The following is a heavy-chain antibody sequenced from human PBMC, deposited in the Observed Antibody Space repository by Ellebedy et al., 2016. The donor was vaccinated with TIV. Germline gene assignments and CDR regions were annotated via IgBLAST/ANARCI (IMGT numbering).Heavy chain of an antibody. V-gene: IGHV3-7*01. CDR2: INQDGSEK. D-gene: IGHD2-2*01. CDR3: ARNPSIPVRFDF. CDR1: GLSFRRNW. Sequence: GESLKISCAASGLSFRRNWLTWVRQAPGKGLEWVANINQDGSEKYYVDSVRGRFTISRDNAENSLLLQMESLRAEDTAVYYCARNPSIPVRFDFWGQGIVVTVSS. J-gene: IGHJ4*02.